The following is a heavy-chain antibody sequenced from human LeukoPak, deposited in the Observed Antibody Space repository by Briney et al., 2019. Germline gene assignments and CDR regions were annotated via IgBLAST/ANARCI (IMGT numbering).Heavy chain of an antibody. D-gene: IGHD3-22*01. CDR2: TYYSGST. CDR3: ARRYYYDSSGYYFAAFDI. J-gene: IGHJ3*02. CDR1: GGSISSYY. Sequence: SETLSLTCTVSGGSISSYYWSWIRQPPGKGLEWIGYTYYSGSTNYNPSLKSRVTISVDTSKNQFSLKLSSVTAADTAVYYCARRYYYDSSGYYFAAFDIWGQGTMVTVSS. V-gene: IGHV4-59*01.